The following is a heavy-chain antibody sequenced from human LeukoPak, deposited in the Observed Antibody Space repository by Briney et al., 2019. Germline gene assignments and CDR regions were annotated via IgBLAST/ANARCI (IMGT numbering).Heavy chain of an antibody. Sequence: ASVKVSCKASGYTFTSYAISWVRQAPGQGLEWLGWINTYNADAKYPQKLQGRVTLTTDTSTSTAYMELWSLRSDDTAVYYCARSHSISGHYYFDYWGQGTLDTVSS. CDR2: INTYNADA. J-gene: IGHJ4*02. CDR1: GYTFTSYA. D-gene: IGHD5/OR15-5a*01. CDR3: ARSHSISGHYYFDY. V-gene: IGHV1-18*01.